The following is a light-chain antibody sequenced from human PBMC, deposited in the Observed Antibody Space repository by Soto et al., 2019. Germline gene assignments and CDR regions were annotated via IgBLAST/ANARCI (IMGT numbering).Light chain of an antibody. CDR1: QSVSSSY. CDR3: QLYGSPVT. CDR2: GAS. V-gene: IGKV3-20*01. Sequence: EIVLTQSPGTLSLSPGERATLSCRASQSVSSSYLAWYQQKPGQAPRLLIYGASSRATGIPDRFSGSGSGTDFTLTISRLEPEVFAVYYCQLYGSPVTFGQGTKLEIK. J-gene: IGKJ2*01.